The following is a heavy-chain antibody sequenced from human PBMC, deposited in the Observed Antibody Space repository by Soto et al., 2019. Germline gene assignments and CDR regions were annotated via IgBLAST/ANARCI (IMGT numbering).Heavy chain of an antibody. CDR1: GYIFVNYG. CDR2: ISPYTGNT. D-gene: IGHD5-12*01. CDR3: VMVDNYITPTPQDV. J-gene: IGHJ6*02. Sequence: QVQLVQSGDEVKKPGASVKVSCKASGYIFVNYGIAWVRQAPRQGLEWMGWISPYTGNTHSASKVQGRLTMTTDPSPSTAYMDLGSLTSDDTAVYYCVMVDNYITPTPQDVWGQGTTVTVSS. V-gene: IGHV1-18*01.